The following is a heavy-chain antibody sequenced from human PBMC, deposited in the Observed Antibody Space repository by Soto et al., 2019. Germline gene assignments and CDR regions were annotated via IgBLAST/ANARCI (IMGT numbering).Heavy chain of an antibody. D-gene: IGHD3-10*01. J-gene: IGHJ4*02. CDR3: ARNYGSGSPV. Sequence: GESLKISCKCFGYRFANYWIGWVRQMPGKGLEWMGIIYPGDSDTRYSPSFQGQVTISADTSISTAYLQWSSLKASDTAIYYCARNYGSGSPVWGPGTLVTVSS. CDR2: IYPGDSDT. CDR1: GYRFANYW. V-gene: IGHV5-51*01.